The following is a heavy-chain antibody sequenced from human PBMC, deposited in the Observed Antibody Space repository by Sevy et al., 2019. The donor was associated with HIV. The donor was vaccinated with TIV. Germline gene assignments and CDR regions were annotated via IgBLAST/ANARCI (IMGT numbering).Heavy chain of an antibody. J-gene: IGHJ4*02. CDR1: GGTFSSYA. CDR2: IIPIFGTA. Sequence: PSVKVSCKASGGTFSSYAISWVRQAPRQGLEWMGGIIPIFGTANYAQKFQGRVTITADESTSTAYMELSSLRSEDTAVYYCARASASIAAQHPVDYWGQGTLVTVSS. CDR3: ARASASIAAQHPVDY. V-gene: IGHV1-69*13. D-gene: IGHD6-6*01.